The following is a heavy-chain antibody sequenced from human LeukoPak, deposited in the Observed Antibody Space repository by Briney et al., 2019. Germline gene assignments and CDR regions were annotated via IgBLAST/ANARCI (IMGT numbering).Heavy chain of an antibody. CDR2: INPNSGGT. V-gene: IGHV1-2*02. CDR1: GYTFTGYY. CDR3: ARDIVIIPAAIPLPATD. J-gene: IGHJ4*02. D-gene: IGHD2-2*01. Sequence: ASVKVSCKASGYTFTGYYMHWVRQAPGQGLDWMGWINPNSGGTNYAQKFQGRVTMTRDTSISTAYMELSRLRSDDTAMYYCARDIVIIPAAIPLPATDWGQGTLVTVSS.